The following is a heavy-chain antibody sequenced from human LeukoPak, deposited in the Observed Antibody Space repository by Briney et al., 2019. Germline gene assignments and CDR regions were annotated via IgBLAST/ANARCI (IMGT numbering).Heavy chain of an antibody. D-gene: IGHD6-19*01. CDR3: ASHVAVAGTDY. Sequence: SVKVSCKASGGTXSSYAISGVRQAPGQGLEWMGRIIPILGIANYAQKFQGRVTITADKSTSTAYMELSSLRSEDTAVYYCASHVAVAGTDYWGQGTLVTVSS. V-gene: IGHV1-69*04. CDR2: IIPILGIA. J-gene: IGHJ4*02. CDR1: GGTXSSYA.